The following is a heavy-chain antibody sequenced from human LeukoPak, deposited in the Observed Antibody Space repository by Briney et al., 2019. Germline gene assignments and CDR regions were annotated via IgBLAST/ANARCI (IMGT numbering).Heavy chain of an antibody. V-gene: IGHV4-59*01. CDR1: GGSISSYY. D-gene: IGHD6-13*01. J-gene: IGHJ3*02. Sequence: SETLSLTCTVSGGSISSYYWSWIRQPPGKGLEWIGYIYYSGSTNYNPSLKSRVTISVDTSKNQFSLKLSSVTAADTAVYYCARGGSSPRGAFDIWGQGTMVTVSS. CDR3: ARGGSSPRGAFDI. CDR2: IYYSGST.